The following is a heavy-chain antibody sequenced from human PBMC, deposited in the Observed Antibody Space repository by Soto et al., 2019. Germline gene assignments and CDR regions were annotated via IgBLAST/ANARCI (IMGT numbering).Heavy chain of an antibody. V-gene: IGHV4-59*01. CDR2: IYYSGST. D-gene: IGHD3-10*01. J-gene: IGHJ4*02. CDR3: ARETPFYGSGSYYPFDY. CDR1: GGSISSYY. Sequence: ASETLSLTCTVSGGSISSYYWSWIRQPPGKGLEWIGYIYYSGSTNYNPSLKSRVTISVDTSKNQFSLKLSSVTAADTAVYYCARETPFYGSGSYYPFDYWGQGTLVTVSS.